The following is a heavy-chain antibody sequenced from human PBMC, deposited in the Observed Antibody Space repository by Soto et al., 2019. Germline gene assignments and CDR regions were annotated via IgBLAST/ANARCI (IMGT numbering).Heavy chain of an antibody. D-gene: IGHD3-22*01. CDR2: VYHTGTT. CDR3: ARALVTDYNSRDYHYYFAMDV. CDR1: GGPVRGDDLY. V-gene: IGHV4-31*02. Sequence: SETLSLTSVVSGGPVRGDDLYWSWIRHLPGKGLEWIANVYHTGTTYYNPSLKSRVSMSVDTSQNQFSLILASVTAADTAVYYCARALVTDYNSRDYHYYFAMDVWGQGTSVTVSS. J-gene: IGHJ6*02.